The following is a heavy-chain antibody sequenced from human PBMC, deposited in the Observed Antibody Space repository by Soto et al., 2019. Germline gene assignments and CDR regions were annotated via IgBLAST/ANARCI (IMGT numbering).Heavy chain of an antibody. CDR3: RKGLDYSPQINYGMDV. J-gene: IGHJ6*02. CDR1: GGSISSSSYY. D-gene: IGHD1-26*01. Sequence: SETLSLTCTVSGGSISSSSYYWGWIRQPPGKGLEWIGSIYYSGSTYYNPSLKSRVTISVDTSKNQFSLKLSSVTAADTAVYYCRKGLDYSPQINYGMDVWGQGTTVTVSS. CDR2: IYYSGST. V-gene: IGHV4-39*01.